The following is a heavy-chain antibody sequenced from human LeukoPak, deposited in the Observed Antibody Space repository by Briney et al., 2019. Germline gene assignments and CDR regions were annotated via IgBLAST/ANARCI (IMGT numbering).Heavy chain of an antibody. CDR2: ITGNGVST. D-gene: IGHD6-13*01. J-gene: IGHJ5*02. Sequence: GGSLRLSCAASGFTFEDYGMHWVRQAPEKGLEWVSLITGNGVSTYYADSVKGRFTISRDNSKNSLYLQMNSLRTEDTALYYCAKCVYSNIYYWFDPWGQGTLVSVSS. CDR1: GFTFEDYG. CDR3: AKCVYSNIYYWFDP. V-gene: IGHV3-43*02.